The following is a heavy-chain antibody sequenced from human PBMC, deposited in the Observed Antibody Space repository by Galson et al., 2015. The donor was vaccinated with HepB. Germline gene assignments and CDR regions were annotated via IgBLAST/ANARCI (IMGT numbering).Heavy chain of an antibody. J-gene: IGHJ6*02. V-gene: IGHV3-11*03. CDR2: ISSGSGYT. CDR3: ARRMQWVGGFDM. CDR1: GFAFSDYY. Sequence: SLRLSCAASGFAFSDYYMSWVRQAPGKGLEWVSYISSGSGYTEYADSVKGRFTISRDNAKNSLYLQMNSLKADDTAVYYCARRMQWVGGFDMWGQGTTVTVSS. D-gene: IGHD6-19*01.